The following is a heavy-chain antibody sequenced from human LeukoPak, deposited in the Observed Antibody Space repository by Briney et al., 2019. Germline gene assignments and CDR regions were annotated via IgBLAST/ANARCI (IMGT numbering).Heavy chain of an antibody. CDR2: IYYSGST. D-gene: IGHD3-3*01. V-gene: IGHV4-59*12. CDR3: AREARQGGYYEVEQYRYGMDV. Sequence: PSETLSLTCTVSGGSISSYYWSWIRQPPGKGLEWIGYIYYSGSTYYNPSLKSRVTISVDTSKNQFSLKLSSVTAADTAVYYCAREARQGGYYEVEQYRYGMDVWGQGTTVTVSS. CDR1: GGSISSYY. J-gene: IGHJ6*02.